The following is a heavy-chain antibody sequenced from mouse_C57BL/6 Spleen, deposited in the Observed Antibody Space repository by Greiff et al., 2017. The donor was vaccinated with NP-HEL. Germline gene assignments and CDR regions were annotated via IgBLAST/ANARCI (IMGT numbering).Heavy chain of an antibody. Sequence: VQLKESGGDLVKPGGSLKLSCAASGFTFSSYGMSWVRQTPDKRLEWVATISSGGSYTYYPDSVKGRFTISRDNAKNTLYLQMSSLKSEDTAMYYCARHGGNYAMDYWGQGTSVTVSS. CDR2: ISSGGSYT. CDR3: ARHGGNYAMDY. V-gene: IGHV5-6*01. J-gene: IGHJ4*01. D-gene: IGHD2-14*01. CDR1: GFTFSSYG.